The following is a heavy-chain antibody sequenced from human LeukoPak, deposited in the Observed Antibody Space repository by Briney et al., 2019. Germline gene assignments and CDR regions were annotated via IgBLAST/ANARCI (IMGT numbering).Heavy chain of an antibody. Sequence: KTSETLSLTCTVSGGSISSSSYYWGWIRQPPGKGLEWIGSIYYSGSTYYNPSLKSRVTISVDTSKNQFSLKLSSVTAADTAVYYCARDGAAAAGKRPFLYYYYMDVWGKGTTVTISS. CDR2: IYYSGST. D-gene: IGHD6-13*01. V-gene: IGHV4-39*02. CDR3: ARDGAAAAGKRPFLYYYYMDV. CDR1: GGSISSSSYY. J-gene: IGHJ6*03.